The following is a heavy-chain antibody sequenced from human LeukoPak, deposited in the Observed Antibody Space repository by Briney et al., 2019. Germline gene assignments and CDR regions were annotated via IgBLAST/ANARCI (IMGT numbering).Heavy chain of an antibody. V-gene: IGHV4-34*01. Sequence: PSETLSLTCAVYGGSLSGYYWSWLRQPPGKGLEWIGEINHSGSTNYNPSLKSRVTISVDTSKNQFSLKLSSVTAADTAVYYCARATSAARYYYYYMDVWGKGTTVTVSS. J-gene: IGHJ6*03. CDR1: GGSLSGYY. CDR2: INHSGST. CDR3: ARATSAARYYYYYMDV. D-gene: IGHD2-2*01.